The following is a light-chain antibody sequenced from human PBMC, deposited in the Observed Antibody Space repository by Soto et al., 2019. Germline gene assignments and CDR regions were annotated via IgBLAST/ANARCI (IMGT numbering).Light chain of an antibody. V-gene: IGKV3-15*01. CDR1: QSVSSN. CDR2: GAS. Sequence: EIVMTQSPATLSVSPGERAPLSCRASQSVSSNLAWYQQKPGQGPRLLLYGASTRATGVPARFSGSGSGTEFPLTISSLQSEDFAVYYCQQYNNWPPTFGQGTKVELK. J-gene: IGKJ1*01. CDR3: QQYNNWPPT.